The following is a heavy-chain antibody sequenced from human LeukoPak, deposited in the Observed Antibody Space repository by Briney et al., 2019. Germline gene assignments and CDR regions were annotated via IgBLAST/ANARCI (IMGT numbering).Heavy chain of an antibody. CDR3: ARKGHDYGDSRSAFDI. CDR2: INHSGST. V-gene: IGHV4-34*01. J-gene: IGHJ3*02. Sequence: SETLSLTCAVYGGSFSGYYWSWIRQPPGKGLEWIGEINHSGSTYYSPSVKSRVTISIETSKNQLSLKLSSVTAADTAVYYCARKGHDYGDSRSAFDIWGQGTMVTVSS. CDR1: GGSFSGYY. D-gene: IGHD4-17*01.